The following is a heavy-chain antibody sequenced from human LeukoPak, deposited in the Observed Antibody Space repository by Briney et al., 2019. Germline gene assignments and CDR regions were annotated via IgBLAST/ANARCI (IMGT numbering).Heavy chain of an antibody. CDR2: ISAYNGNT. CDR3: ARWVVAATPVSLDY. J-gene: IGHJ4*02. CDR1: GYTFTSYG. D-gene: IGHD2-15*01. V-gene: IGHV1-18*01. Sequence: ASVKVSCKASGYTFTSYGISWVRQAPGQGLEWMGWISAYNGNTNYAQKLQGRVTMTTDTSTSTACMELRSLRSDDTAVYYCARWVVAATPVSLDYWGQGTLVTVSS.